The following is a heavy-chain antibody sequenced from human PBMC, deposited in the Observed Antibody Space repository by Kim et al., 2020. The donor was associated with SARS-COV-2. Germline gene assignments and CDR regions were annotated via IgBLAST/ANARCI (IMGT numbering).Heavy chain of an antibody. Sequence: ASVKVSCKASGYTFTSYYMHWVRQAPGQGLEWMGIINPSGGSTSYAQKFQGRVTMTRDTSTSTVYMELSSLRSEDTAVYYCARDLGVPVTRGWFDPWGQGTLVTVSS. CDR3: ARDLGVPVTRGWFDP. J-gene: IGHJ5*02. D-gene: IGHD4-17*01. V-gene: IGHV1-46*01. CDR2: INPSGGST. CDR1: GYTFTSYY.